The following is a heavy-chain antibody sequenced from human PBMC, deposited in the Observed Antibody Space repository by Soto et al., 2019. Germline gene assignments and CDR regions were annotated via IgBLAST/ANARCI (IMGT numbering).Heavy chain of an antibody. CDR3: ATTIFGVVIPGY. CDR2: IYHSGST. D-gene: IGHD3-3*01. V-gene: IGHV4-31*03. J-gene: IGHJ4*02. CDR1: GVSISSGGYY. Sequence: SETLSLTCTVSGVSISSGGYYWSWIRQHPGKGLEWIGYIYHSGSTHYNPSLKSRVTISVDTSNNQLSLKLSSVTAADTAVYYCATTIFGVVIPGYWGQGTLVTVSS.